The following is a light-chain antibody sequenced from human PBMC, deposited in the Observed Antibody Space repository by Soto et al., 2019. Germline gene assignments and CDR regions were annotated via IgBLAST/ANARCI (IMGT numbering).Light chain of an antibody. J-gene: IGKJ4*01. CDR3: QQRSNWTLN. CDR2: AAS. CDR1: QSIVTY. Sequence: PSSLSASVGDRVTITCRASQSIVTYLNWYLQKPGKAPKLLIYAASNLQSGVPSRFSGSGSGTDFTLTISSLEPEDFAVYYCQQRSNWTLNFGGGNKVDIK. V-gene: IGKV1-39*01.